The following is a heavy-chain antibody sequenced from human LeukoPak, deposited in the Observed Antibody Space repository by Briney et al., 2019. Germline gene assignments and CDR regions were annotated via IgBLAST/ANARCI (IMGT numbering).Heavy chain of an antibody. Sequence: SETLSLTCTVSGGSISSGDSYWSWIRQPPGKGLEWIGEINHSGSTNYNPSLKSRVTISVDTSKNQFSLKLSSVTAADTAVYYCARGLGGGSFLKYYFDYWGQGTLVTVSS. J-gene: IGHJ4*02. CDR1: GGSISSGDSY. CDR2: INHSGST. D-gene: IGHD1-26*01. CDR3: ARGLGGGSFLKYYFDY. V-gene: IGHV4-39*07.